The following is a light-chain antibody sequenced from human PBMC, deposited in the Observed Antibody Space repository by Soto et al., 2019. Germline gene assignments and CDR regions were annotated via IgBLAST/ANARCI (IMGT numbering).Light chain of an antibody. CDR3: CSSAPESTYV. V-gene: IGLV2-23*01. Sequence: SVLAQPASVSVSPGQSITISCTGTSDDVGAYNSVSWYQQLPHKAPQVILYKGTQRPSGVSSRFSGSTSGNAASLTISGLQADDEADYFCCSSAPESTYVFGTGTKSPS. CDR1: SDDVGAYNS. J-gene: IGLJ1*01. CDR2: KGT.